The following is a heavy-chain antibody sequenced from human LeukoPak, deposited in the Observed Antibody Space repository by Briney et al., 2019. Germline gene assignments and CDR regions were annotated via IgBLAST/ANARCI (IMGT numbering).Heavy chain of an antibody. V-gene: IGHV1-2*02. CDR1: GYTFICFY. Sequence: ASVKVSCKTSGYTFICFYIHWVRQAPGQGLEWMGWINPNGGGTHYAQKFQGRVTMTRDTSVTTAYMELSSLTSDDTTVYYCARDQRQQLILGWLDPWGQGTLVTVSS. D-gene: IGHD6-13*01. CDR2: INPNGGGT. CDR3: ARDQRQQLILGWLDP. J-gene: IGHJ5*02.